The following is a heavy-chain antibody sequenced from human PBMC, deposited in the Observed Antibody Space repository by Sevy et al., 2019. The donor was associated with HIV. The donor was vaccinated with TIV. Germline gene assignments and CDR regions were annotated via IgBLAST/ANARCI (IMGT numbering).Heavy chain of an antibody. CDR3: AKDPAYCGGDCYPTGAFDI. CDR1: GFTFSSYG. CDR2: ISYDGSNK. Sequence: GGSLRLSCAASGFTFSSYGMHWVRQAPGKGLEWVAVISYDGSNKYYADSVKGRFTISRDNSKNTLYQQMNSLRAEDTAVYYCAKDPAYCGGDCYPTGAFDIWGQGTMVTVSS. V-gene: IGHV3-30*18. D-gene: IGHD2-21*02. J-gene: IGHJ3*02.